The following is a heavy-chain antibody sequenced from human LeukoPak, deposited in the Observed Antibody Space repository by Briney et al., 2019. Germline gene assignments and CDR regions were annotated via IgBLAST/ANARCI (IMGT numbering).Heavy chain of an antibody. CDR1: GFTFRTYS. CDR3: ARDANDFWSGLTWFDS. CDR2: IKQDGSEK. J-gene: IGHJ5*01. D-gene: IGHD3-3*01. V-gene: IGHV3-7*01. Sequence: GGSLRLSCAASGFTFRTYSMSWVRQAPGKGLEWVANIKQDGSEKYYVDSVRGRFTVSRDNAKNSLYLQMNSLKTEDTAVYHCARDANDFWSGLTWFDSWGQGTLVTVSS.